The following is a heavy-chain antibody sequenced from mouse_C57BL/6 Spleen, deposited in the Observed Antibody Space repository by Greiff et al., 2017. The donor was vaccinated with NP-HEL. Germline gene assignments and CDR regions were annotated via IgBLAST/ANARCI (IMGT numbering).Heavy chain of an antibody. CDR2: IDPETGGT. J-gene: IGHJ2*01. Sequence: QVQLQQSGAELVRPGASVTLSCKASGYTFTDYEMHWVKQTPVHGLEWIGAIDPETGGTAYNQKFKGKAILTADKSSSTAYMELRSLTSEDSAVYYCTRGKVYRYYFDYWGQGTTLTVSS. D-gene: IGHD2-1*01. CDR1: GYTFTDYE. CDR3: TRGKVYRYYFDY. V-gene: IGHV1-15*01.